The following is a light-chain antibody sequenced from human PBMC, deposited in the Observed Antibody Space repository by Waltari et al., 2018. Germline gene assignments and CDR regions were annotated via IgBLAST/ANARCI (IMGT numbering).Light chain of an antibody. CDR1: QSVSAY. CDR3: HQRTSWPLT. CDR2: DAS. Sequence: EVVLTKSPATLSLSPGERATLSCRASQSVSAYLAWYQQKPGQAPRLLIYDASNRATGIPARFSVSGSGTDFTLTISSLEPEDFAVYYCHQRTSWPLTFGGGTKVEI. V-gene: IGKV3-11*01. J-gene: IGKJ4*01.